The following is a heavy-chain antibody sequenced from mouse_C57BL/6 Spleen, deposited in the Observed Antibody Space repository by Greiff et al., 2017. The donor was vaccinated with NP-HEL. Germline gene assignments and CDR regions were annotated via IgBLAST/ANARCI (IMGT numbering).Heavy chain of an antibody. CDR2: ISDGGSYT. J-gene: IGHJ2*01. CDR3: ARPVGY. V-gene: IGHV5-4*03. Sequence: EVRLVESGGGLVKPGGSLKLSCAASGFTFSSYAMSWVRQTPEKRLEWVATISDGGSYTYYPDNVKGRVTISRDNANNNLYLQMSHLKSEDTAMYYCARPVGYWGQGTTLTVSS. CDR1: GFTFSSYA.